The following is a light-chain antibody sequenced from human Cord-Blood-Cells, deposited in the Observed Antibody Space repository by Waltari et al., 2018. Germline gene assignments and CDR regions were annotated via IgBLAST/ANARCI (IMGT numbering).Light chain of an antibody. Sequence: QSVLTQPPSASGTPGQRVTISCSGSSSNIGSNYVYWYQQRPGTAPQRLIYMNSQRPSGVPDRFSGSKSGTSASLAISGLRSEDEADYYCAAWDDSLSGRVFGGGTKLTVL. CDR3: AAWDDSLSGRV. V-gene: IGLV1-47*01. CDR2: MNS. CDR1: SSNIGSNY. J-gene: IGLJ3*02.